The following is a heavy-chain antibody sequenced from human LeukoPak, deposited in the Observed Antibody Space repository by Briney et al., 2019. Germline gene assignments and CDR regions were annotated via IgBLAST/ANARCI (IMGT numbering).Heavy chain of an antibody. D-gene: IGHD2-21*01. CDR2: IYHTGHT. CDR1: GASVHTSTHY. Sequence: PSETLSLTCSVSGASVHTSTHYWAWLRQPPGKGLEWIGSIYHTGHTFVSASPGSRLSMSVYPSRDLLFLNLTSVTASDTAIYYCVRGFVLTRRFDSWGQGALVIVSS. J-gene: IGHJ4*02. CDR3: VRGFVLTRRFDS. V-gene: IGHV4-39*02.